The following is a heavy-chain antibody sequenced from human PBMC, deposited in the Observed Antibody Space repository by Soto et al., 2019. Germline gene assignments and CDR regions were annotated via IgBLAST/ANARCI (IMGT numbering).Heavy chain of an antibody. V-gene: IGHV3-7*01. CDR3: ARREGSSLVDYYYGMDV. J-gene: IGHJ6*02. Sequence: ETLSLTCTVSGGSISSGDYYWSWIRQPPGKGLEWVANIKQDGSNKYYADSVKGRFTISRDNSKNTLYLQMNSLRAEDTAAYYCARREGSSLVDYYYGMDVWGQGTTVTVSS. D-gene: IGHD6-6*01. CDR1: GGSISSGDYY. CDR2: IKQDGSNK.